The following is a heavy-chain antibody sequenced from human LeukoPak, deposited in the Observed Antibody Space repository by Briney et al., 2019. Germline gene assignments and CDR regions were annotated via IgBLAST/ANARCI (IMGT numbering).Heavy chain of an antibody. J-gene: IGHJ4*02. V-gene: IGHV1-46*01. Sequence: ASVTVSCKASGYTFTSFYMHWLRQAPGQGLEWIGIINPSDGSTTYAQTFQGRVTMTRDMSTSTVYMELSSLRSEDTAVYYCARDMSSVLRFLEWSPRHSLDYWGQGTLVTVSS. D-gene: IGHD3-3*01. CDR2: INPSDGST. CDR3: ARDMSSVLRFLEWSPRHSLDY. CDR1: GYTFTSFY.